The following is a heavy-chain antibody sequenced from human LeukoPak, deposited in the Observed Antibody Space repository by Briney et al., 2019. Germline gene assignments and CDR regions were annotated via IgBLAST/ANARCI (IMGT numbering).Heavy chain of an antibody. CDR3: ARDFGARPFDI. CDR2: IWRDGSNE. D-gene: IGHD3-10*01. CDR1: GFTFSAYG. V-gene: IGHV3-33*01. Sequence: GGSLRLSCAASGFTFSAYGMHWVRQAPGKGLEWVAVIWRDGSNEDYPDSVKGRFTISRDNSKNTLFLQMNSLRTEDTAVYYCARDFGARPFDIWGQGTMVTVSS. J-gene: IGHJ3*02.